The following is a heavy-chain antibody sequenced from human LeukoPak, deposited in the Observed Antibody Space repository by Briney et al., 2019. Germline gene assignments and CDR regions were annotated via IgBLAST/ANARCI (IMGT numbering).Heavy chain of an antibody. V-gene: IGHV4-34*01. D-gene: IGHD3-16*02. J-gene: IGHJ4*02. Sequence: SETLSLTRAVYGGSFSGYYWSWIRQPPGKGLEWIGEVNHSGSTNYNPSLKSRVTISVDTSKNQFSLKLSSVTAADTAVYYCARAGKYDYVWGSYRYLFDYWGQGTLVTVSS. CDR1: GGSFSGYY. CDR2: VNHSGST. CDR3: ARAGKYDYVWGSYRYLFDY.